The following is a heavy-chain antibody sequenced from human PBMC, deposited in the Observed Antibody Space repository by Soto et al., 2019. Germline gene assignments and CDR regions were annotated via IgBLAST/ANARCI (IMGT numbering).Heavy chain of an antibody. D-gene: IGHD3-16*01. J-gene: IGHJ4*02. Sequence: PGGAMRLPWAPSGLNISVSAINWVRKARGKGLDWVSYITSSGSTIYYADSVKGRFTISRDNDKNSLYLQMNSLRAEDTAVYYCARGPHRSTMGAEGYWGQGTLVTV. V-gene: IGHV3-48*03. CDR3: ARGPHRSTMGAEGY. CDR2: ITSSGSTI. CDR1: GLNISVSA.